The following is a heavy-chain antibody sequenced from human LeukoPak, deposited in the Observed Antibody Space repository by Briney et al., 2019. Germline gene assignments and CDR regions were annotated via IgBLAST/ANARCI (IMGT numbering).Heavy chain of an antibody. V-gene: IGHV4-4*07. Sequence: SETLSLTCTVSGGSISSYYWSWIRQPAGKGLEWIGRIYTSGSTNYNPSLKSRVTISVDTSKNQFSLKLSSVTAADTAVYYCARGSYYGSGSYLSGFYYYYGMDVWGQGTTVTVSS. CDR2: IYTSGST. D-gene: IGHD3-10*01. J-gene: IGHJ6*02. CDR3: ARGSYYGSGSYLSGFYYYYGMDV. CDR1: GGSISSYY.